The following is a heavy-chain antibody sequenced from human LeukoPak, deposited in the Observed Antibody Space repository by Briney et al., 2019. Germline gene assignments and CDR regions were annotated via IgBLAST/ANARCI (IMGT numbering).Heavy chain of an antibody. V-gene: IGHV4-4*02. CDR1: GGSFISSDW. Sequence: SETLSLTCAVSGGSFISSDWWSWVRQTPGKGLEWIGEVHHTGTTNYNPSLKSRVTISVDTSKNQFSLKLSSVTAADTAVYYCAGSIAAAGFDYWGQGTLVTVSS. J-gene: IGHJ4*02. CDR3: AGSIAAAGFDY. CDR2: VHHTGTT. D-gene: IGHD6-13*01.